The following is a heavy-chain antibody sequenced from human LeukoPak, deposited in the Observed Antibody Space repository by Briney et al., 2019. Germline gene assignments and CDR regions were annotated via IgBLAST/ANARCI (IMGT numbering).Heavy chain of an antibody. Sequence: GGSLRLSCAASGFTLSSYAMSWVRQAPGKGLEWLSVIYSGGYTYYADSVKGRFFISRDISENMVYLQMNSLSVEDTAVYFCARGRPAHYFDSWGPGTLVTVS. CDR2: IYSGGYT. CDR1: GFTLSSYA. V-gene: IGHV3-66*01. D-gene: IGHD6-6*01. CDR3: ARGRPAHYFDS. J-gene: IGHJ4*02.